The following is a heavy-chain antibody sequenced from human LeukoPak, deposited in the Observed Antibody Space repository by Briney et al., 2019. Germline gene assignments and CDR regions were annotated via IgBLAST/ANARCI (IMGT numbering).Heavy chain of an antibody. CDR2: IYPSDSDT. D-gene: IGHD2-2*02. J-gene: IGHJ3*02. CDR1: GYSFTNYW. CDR3: ARLSGYCSSTSCYTPDAFDI. Sequence: GESLKISCKGSGYSFTNYWIGWVRQMPGKGLEWTGIIYPSDSDTRYSPSFQGQVTISADKSISTAYLQWSGLKASDTAMYYCARLSGYCSSTSCYTPDAFDIWGQGTMVTVSS. V-gene: IGHV5-51*01.